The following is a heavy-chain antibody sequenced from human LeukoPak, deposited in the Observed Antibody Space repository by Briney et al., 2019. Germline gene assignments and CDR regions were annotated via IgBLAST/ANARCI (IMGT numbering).Heavy chain of an antibody. D-gene: IGHD5-18*01. Sequence: GGSLRLSCAASGFTVSSNYMSWVRQAPGKGLEWVSVIYSGGSTYYADSVKGRFTISRHNSKNTLYLQMNSLRAEDTAVYYCARGDHTAMAIDAFDIWGQGTMVTVSS. CDR1: GFTVSSNY. CDR3: ARGDHTAMAIDAFDI. CDR2: IYSGGST. V-gene: IGHV3-53*04. J-gene: IGHJ3*02.